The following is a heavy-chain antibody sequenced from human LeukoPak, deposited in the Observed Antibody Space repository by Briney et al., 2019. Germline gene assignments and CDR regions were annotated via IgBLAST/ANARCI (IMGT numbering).Heavy chain of an antibody. D-gene: IGHD3-16*02. J-gene: IGHJ4*02. Sequence: GGSLRLPCAASGFTFGAYWMSWFRQAPGKGPEWVASIKDDGSAQFYVDSLEGRFTISRDNAKNTLYLQMDTMRVEDTAVYYCARHIVGEQNFDYWSQGTLVTVSS. CDR3: ARHIVGEQNFDY. CDR1: GFTFGAYW. CDR2: IKDDGSAQ. V-gene: IGHV3-7*01.